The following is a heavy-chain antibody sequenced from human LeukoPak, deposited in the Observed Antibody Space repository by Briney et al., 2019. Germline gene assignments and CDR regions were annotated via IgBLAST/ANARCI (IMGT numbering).Heavy chain of an antibody. CDR2: IKQDGSEK. V-gene: IGHV3-7*02. CDR1: GFTFSSNW. Sequence: GGTLRLSCGASGFTFSSNWMTWVRQAPGKGLEWVANIKQDGSEKNYVDSVKGRFTISRDNAKNSLYLQMNSLKAEDTAVYYCARQRFGDVWGKGATVTVSS. J-gene: IGHJ6*04. CDR3: ARQRFGDV. D-gene: IGHD3-3*01.